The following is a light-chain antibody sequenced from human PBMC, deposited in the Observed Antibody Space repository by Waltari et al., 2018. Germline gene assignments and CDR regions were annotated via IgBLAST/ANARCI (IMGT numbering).Light chain of an antibody. Sequence: DIQMTQSPSSLSASVGDRVTITFRASQNLRTYLNWYQQKPGKAPNLLFYSAFTLHSGVPSRFSGSGSGTDFTLSINSLQPEDFASYYCQQSYSTPPAWTFGQGTKVEIK. J-gene: IGKJ1*01. CDR1: QNLRTY. CDR2: SAF. CDR3: QQSYSTPPAWT. V-gene: IGKV1-39*01.